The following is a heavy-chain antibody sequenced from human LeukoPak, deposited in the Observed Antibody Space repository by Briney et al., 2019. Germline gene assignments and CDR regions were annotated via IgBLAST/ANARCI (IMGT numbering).Heavy chain of an antibody. V-gene: IGHV3-7*01. CDR3: ARFLVDPYYYDSSGSDAFDY. CDR2: IKQDGSEK. D-gene: IGHD3-22*01. Sequence: PGGSLRLSYAASGFTFSSYWMSWVCQAPGKGLEWVANIKQDGSEKYYVDSVKGRFTISRDNAKNSLYLQMNSLRAEDTAVYYCARFLVDPYYYDSSGSDAFDYWGQGTLVTVSS. J-gene: IGHJ4*02. CDR1: GFTFSSYW.